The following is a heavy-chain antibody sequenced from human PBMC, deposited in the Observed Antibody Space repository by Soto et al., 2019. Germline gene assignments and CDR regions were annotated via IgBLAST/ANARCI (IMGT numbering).Heavy chain of an antibody. D-gene: IGHD2-2*02. CDR3: ARDSAAITGNWFDP. J-gene: IGHJ5*02. CDR2: ISAYNGNT. CDR1: GYTFTSYG. Sequence: ASVKVSCKASGYTFTSYGISWVRQAPGQGLEWMGCISAYNGNTNYAQKLQGRVTMTTDTSTSTAYMELRSQRSDDTAVYYCARDSAAITGNWFDPWGQGILVTVSS. V-gene: IGHV1-18*01.